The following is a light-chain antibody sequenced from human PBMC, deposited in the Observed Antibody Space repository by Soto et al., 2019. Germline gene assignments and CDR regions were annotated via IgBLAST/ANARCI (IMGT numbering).Light chain of an antibody. Sequence: QSALTQPASVSGSPGQSVTISCTGTSRDVGSHNFVSWYQQHPGKAPKLMIYEVSKRPSGVSNRFSGSKSGNTASLTISGLQAEDEAYYYCYSYVGAISFGGGTKLTVL. J-gene: IGLJ2*01. CDR1: SRDVGSHNF. CDR2: EVS. CDR3: YSYVGAIS. V-gene: IGLV2-23*02.